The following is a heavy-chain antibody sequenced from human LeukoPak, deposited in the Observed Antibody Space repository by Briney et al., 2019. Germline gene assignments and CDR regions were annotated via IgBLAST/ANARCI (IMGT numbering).Heavy chain of an antibody. J-gene: IGHJ4*02. CDR3: ARDLRRYSSSWYDY. CDR2: IYHSGST. CDR1: GYSISSGYY. D-gene: IGHD6-13*01. Sequence: PSETLSLTCTVSGYSISSGYYWGWIRQPPGKGLEWIGSIYHSGSTYYNPSLKSRVTISVDTSKNQFSLKLSSVTAADTAVYYCARDLRRYSSSWYDYWGQGTLVTVSS. V-gene: IGHV4-38-2*02.